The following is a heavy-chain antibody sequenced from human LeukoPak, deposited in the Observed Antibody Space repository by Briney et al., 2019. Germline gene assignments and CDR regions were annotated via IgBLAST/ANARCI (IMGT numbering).Heavy chain of an antibody. CDR3: ARHCCSGPAKRVFDI. CDR2: ISYSGNT. V-gene: IGHV4-39*01. J-gene: IGHJ3*02. CDR1: GGSIISSDYH. Sequence: SETLSLTCTVSGGSIISSDYHWGWVRQPPGKGLEWIGTISYSGNTDYNPSLRSRVTISVDTSNNQFSLRLGPVTAADTAVYHCARHCCSGPAKRVFDIWGQGTMVTVSS. D-gene: IGHD2-15*01.